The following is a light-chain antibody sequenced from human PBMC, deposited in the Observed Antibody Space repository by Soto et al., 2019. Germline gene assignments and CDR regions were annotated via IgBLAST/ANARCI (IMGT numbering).Light chain of an antibody. V-gene: IGKV1-39*01. CDR2: GAT. J-gene: IGKJ1*01. CDR3: QQAYTIPWT. CDR1: QSISNY. Sequence: DFQVTQFPSSLSASLGETITITCRSRQSISNYVNWYQQRPGKAPKALIYGATGLQSGVPSRFSGHGSGTEFTFTITGLQPEDFATYWCQQAYTIPWTFGQGTKVEAK.